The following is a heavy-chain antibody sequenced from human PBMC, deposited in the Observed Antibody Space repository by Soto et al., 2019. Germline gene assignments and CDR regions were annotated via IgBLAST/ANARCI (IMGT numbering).Heavy chain of an antibody. CDR1: GGTFSSYT. Sequence: QVQLVQSGAEVKKPGSSVKVSCKASGGTFSSYTISWVRQAPGQGLEWMGRIIPILGIANYAQKFQGRVTITADKSTSTAYMELSSLRSEDTAVYYCATHQQQLARRDDYCGQGTLVTVSS. CDR2: IIPILGIA. V-gene: IGHV1-69*02. CDR3: ATHQQQLARRDDY. J-gene: IGHJ4*02. D-gene: IGHD6-13*01.